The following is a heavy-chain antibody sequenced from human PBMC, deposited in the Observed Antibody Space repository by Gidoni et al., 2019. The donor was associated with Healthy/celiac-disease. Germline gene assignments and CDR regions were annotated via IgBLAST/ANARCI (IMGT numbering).Heavy chain of an antibody. D-gene: IGHD6-19*01. J-gene: IGHJ6*02. V-gene: IGHV1-69*01. Sequence: QVQLVQSGAEVKKPGSSVTVSCKASGGTFRSYAISWVRQAPGQGLEWMGGIIPIFGTANYAQKFQGRVTITADESTSTAYMELSSLRSEDTAVYYCASAELRRAVAGTVYYGMDVWGQGTTVTVSS. CDR2: IIPIFGTA. CDR3: ASAELRRAVAGTVYYGMDV. CDR1: GGTFRSYA.